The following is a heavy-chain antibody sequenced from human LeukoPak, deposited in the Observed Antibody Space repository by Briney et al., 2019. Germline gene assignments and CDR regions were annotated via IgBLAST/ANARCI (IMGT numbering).Heavy chain of an antibody. Sequence: GGSLRLSCAASGFTFSSYAMSWVRQAPGKGLEWVSAISGSGGSTYYADSVKGRFTISRDNSKTTLYLQMHSLRADDTAVYYCAKGAYDYIEMGYFDYWGQGTVVTVSS. CDR2: ISGSGGST. CDR1: GFTFSSYA. CDR3: AKGAYDYIEMGYFDY. V-gene: IGHV3-23*01. D-gene: IGHD5-12*01. J-gene: IGHJ4*02.